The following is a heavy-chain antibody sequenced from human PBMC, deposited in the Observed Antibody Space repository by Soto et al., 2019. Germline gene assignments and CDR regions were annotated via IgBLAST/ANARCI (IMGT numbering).Heavy chain of an antibody. Sequence: GGSLRLSCAASGFTFSSYAMSWVRQAPGKGLEWVSAISGSGGSTYYADSVKGRFTISRDNAKNTLYLQMNSLRAEDTAVYYCARDIAYYDFWSGYSMSYYYYYMDVCGKGTTVTVSS. V-gene: IGHV3-23*01. CDR2: ISGSGGST. CDR1: GFTFSSYA. J-gene: IGHJ6*03. CDR3: ARDIAYYDFWSGYSMSYYYYYMDV. D-gene: IGHD3-3*01.